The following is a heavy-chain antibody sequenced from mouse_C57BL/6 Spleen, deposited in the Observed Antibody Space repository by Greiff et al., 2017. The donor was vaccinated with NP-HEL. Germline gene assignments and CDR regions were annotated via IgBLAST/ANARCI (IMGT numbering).Heavy chain of an antibody. CDR3: AREGYDGYYLAWFAY. CDR2: INPNNGGT. Sequence: EVQLQQSGPELVKPGASVKISCKASGYTFTDYYMNWVKQSHGKSLEWIGDINPNNGGTSYNQKFKGKATLTVDKSSSTAYMELRSLTSEDSAVYYCAREGYDGYYLAWFAYWGQGTLVTVSA. V-gene: IGHV1-26*01. D-gene: IGHD2-3*01. J-gene: IGHJ3*01. CDR1: GYTFTDYY.